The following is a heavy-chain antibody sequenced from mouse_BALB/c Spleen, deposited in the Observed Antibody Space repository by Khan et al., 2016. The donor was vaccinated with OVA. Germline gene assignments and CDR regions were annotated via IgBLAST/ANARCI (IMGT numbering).Heavy chain of an antibody. CDR1: GFSLSRYN. Sequence: QVQLKESGPGLVAPSQSLSITCTVSGFSLSRYNLHWVRQPPGKGLEWLGMIWGGGGTDYNSTLKSRLNISKDNSKSQVLLKMNSLQTYDTAMYYCARAYYRYDGYYAMDYWGQGTSVTVSS. D-gene: IGHD2-14*01. J-gene: IGHJ4*01. V-gene: IGHV2-6-4*01. CDR2: IWGGGGT. CDR3: ARAYYRYDGYYAMDY.